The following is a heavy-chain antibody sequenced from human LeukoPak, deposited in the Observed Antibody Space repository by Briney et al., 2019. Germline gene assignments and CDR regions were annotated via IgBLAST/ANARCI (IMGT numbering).Heavy chain of an antibody. D-gene: IGHD5-12*01. CDR1: GGSISSSSYY. V-gene: IGHV4-39*01. CDR3: ARQGSGYWGWLDP. J-gene: IGHJ5*02. Sequence: SETLSLTCTVSGGSISSSSYYWGWIRQPPGKGLEWIGSIYYSGSTNYNPSLKSRVTISVDTSKNQFSLKLSSVTAADTAVYYCARQGSGYWGWLDPWGQGTLVTVSS. CDR2: IYYSGST.